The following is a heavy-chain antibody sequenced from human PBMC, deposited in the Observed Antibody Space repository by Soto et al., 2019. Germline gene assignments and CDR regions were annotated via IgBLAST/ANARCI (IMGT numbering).Heavy chain of an antibody. D-gene: IGHD6-13*01. V-gene: IGHV4-34*01. J-gene: IGHJ6*03. CDR1: GGSFSGYY. Sequence: SETLSLTCAVYGGSFSGYYWSWIRQPPGKGLEWIGEINHSGSTNYNPSLKSRVTISVDTSKNQFSLKLSSVTAADTAVYYCAGSSWGSSYYYMDVWGKGTTVTVSS. CDR3: AGSSWGSSYYYMDV. CDR2: INHSGST.